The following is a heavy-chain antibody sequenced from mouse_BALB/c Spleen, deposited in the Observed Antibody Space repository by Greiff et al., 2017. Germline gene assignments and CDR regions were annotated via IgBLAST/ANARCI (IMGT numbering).Heavy chain of an antibody. V-gene: IGHV5-17*02. D-gene: IGHD2-10*01. J-gene: IGHJ3*01. CDR1: GFTFSSFG. CDR2: ISSGSSTI. Sequence: EVHLVESGGGLVQPGGSRKLSCAASGFTFSSFGMHWVRQAPEKGLEWVAYISSGSSTIYYAGTVKGRFTISRDNPKNTLFLQMTSLRSEDTAMYYCARWGAYYGTLEGFAYWGQGTLVTVSA. CDR3: ARWGAYYGTLEGFAY.